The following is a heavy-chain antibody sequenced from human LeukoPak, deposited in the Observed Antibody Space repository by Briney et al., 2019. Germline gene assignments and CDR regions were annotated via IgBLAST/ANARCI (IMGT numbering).Heavy chain of an antibody. V-gene: IGHV4-30-4*01. Sequence: SETLSLTCTVSGGSISSGDYYWSWIRQPPGKGLEWIGYIYYSGSTYYNPSLKSRVTISVDTSKNQFSLKLRSVTAADTAIYYCARGRFTVVVTATQGYFDFWGQGTLVTVSS. CDR2: IYYSGST. J-gene: IGHJ4*02. CDR1: GGSISSGDYY. D-gene: IGHD2-21*02. CDR3: ARGRFTVVVTATQGYFDF.